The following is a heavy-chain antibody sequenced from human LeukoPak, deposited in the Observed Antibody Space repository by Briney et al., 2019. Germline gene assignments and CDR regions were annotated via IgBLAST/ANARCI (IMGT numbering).Heavy chain of an antibody. CDR3: ARGTRITMVRGVIKIDY. J-gene: IGHJ4*02. CDR2: INPNSGGT. D-gene: IGHD3-10*01. V-gene: IGHV1-2*02. Sequence: ASVKVSCKASGYTFTGYYMHWLRQAPGQGLEWMGWINPNSGGTNYAQKFQGRVTMARDTSISTAYMELSRLRSDDTAVYYCARGTRITMVRGVIKIDYWGQGTLVTVSS. CDR1: GYTFTGYY.